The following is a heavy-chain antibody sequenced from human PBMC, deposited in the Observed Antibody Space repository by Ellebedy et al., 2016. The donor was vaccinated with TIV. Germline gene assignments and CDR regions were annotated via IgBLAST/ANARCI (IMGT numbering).Heavy chain of an antibody. J-gene: IGHJ4*02. Sequence: GESLKISCAASGFTFSTYGMHWVRQAPGKGLEWVAVIWYDGSNKYYADSVKGRFTISRDNSKNTLSLQMNIFRADDTAVYYCARKESGSTSLFDWGQGTLVTVSS. V-gene: IGHV3-33*01. CDR3: ARKESGSTSLFD. CDR2: IWYDGSNK. D-gene: IGHD2-21*01. CDR1: GFTFSTYG.